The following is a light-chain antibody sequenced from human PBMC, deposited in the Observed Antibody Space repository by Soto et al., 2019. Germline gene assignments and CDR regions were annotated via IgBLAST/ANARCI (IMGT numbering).Light chain of an antibody. CDR1: SSDVGGYEY. Sequence: QSALTQPASVSGSPGQSITISCTGTSSDVGGYEYVSWYQQHPGKAPKLMIYEVSNRPSGVSHRFSGSKSGNTASLTISGLQAEDEADYYCSSYTPANTYVFGTGTKLTVL. V-gene: IGLV2-14*01. CDR3: SSYTPANTYV. J-gene: IGLJ1*01. CDR2: EVS.